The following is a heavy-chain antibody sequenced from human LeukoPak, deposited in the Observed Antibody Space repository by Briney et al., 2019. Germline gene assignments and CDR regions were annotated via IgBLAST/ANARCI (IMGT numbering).Heavy chain of an antibody. J-gene: IGHJ3*02. D-gene: IGHD3-22*01. CDR1: GGSISSYY. V-gene: IGHV4-59*06. Sequence: SETLSLTCTVSGGSISSYYWTWIRQHPGKGLEWIGYIYYSGSTYYNPSLKSRVTISVDTSKNQFSLKLSSVTAADTAVYYCARASYYYDSSDKGAFDIWGQGTMVTVSS. CDR2: IYYSGST. CDR3: ARASYYYDSSDKGAFDI.